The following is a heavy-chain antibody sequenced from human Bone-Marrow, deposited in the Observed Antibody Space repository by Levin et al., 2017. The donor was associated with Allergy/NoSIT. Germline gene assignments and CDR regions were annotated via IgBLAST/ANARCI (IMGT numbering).Heavy chain of an antibody. CDR2: IYPGDSET. CDR1: GYSFSDYW. CDR3: ARPFSRLSAYGILGY. D-gene: IGHD1-14*01. J-gene: IGHJ4*02. Sequence: NLGESLKISCRGSGYSFSDYWIAWVRLRPGKGLEWMGTIYPGDSETKYGASFEGQVTISDDKSISAAYLQWSSLGASDTGIYYCARPFSRLSAYGILGYWGLGTLVTVSS. V-gene: IGHV5-51*01.